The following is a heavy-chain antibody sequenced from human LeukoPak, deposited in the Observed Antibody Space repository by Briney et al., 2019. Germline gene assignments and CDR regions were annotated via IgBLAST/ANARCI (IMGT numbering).Heavy chain of an antibody. Sequence: PSETLSLTCTVSGGSISSYYWSWIRQPPGKGLEWIGYIYYSGSTHYNPSLKSRVTISVDTSKNQFSLKLSSVTAADTAVYFCARIRIGAGDYWGQGTLVTVSS. V-gene: IGHV4-59*08. CDR2: IYYSGST. J-gene: IGHJ4*02. D-gene: IGHD1-26*01. CDR1: GGSISSYY. CDR3: ARIRIGAGDY.